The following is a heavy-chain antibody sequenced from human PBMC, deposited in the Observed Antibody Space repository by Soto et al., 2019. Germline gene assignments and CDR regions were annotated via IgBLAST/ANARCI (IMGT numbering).Heavy chain of an antibody. CDR1: GWSISSYY. Sequence: SETLSLSCGVSGWSISSYYWSWIRQPPGKGLEWIGYIYYSGSTNYNPSLKSRVTISVDTSKNQFSLKLSSVTAADTAVYYCARGGWELLYGMDVRGQGTTVTVSS. J-gene: IGHJ6*02. D-gene: IGHD1-26*01. CDR2: IYYSGST. V-gene: IGHV4-59*01. CDR3: ARGGWELLYGMDV.